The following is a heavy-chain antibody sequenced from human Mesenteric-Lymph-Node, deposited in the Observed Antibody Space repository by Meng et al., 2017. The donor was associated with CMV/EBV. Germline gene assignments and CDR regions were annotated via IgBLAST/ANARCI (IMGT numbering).Heavy chain of an antibody. J-gene: IGHJ4*02. Sequence: GGSLRLSCAASGFTFSSYAMHWVRQAPGKGLEWVAVISYDGSNKYYADSVKGRFTISRDNSKNTLYLQMNSLRVEDTAVYYCARDRWSYYYFDYWGQGTLVTVSS. V-gene: IGHV3-30-3*01. D-gene: IGHD2-15*01. CDR1: GFTFSSYA. CDR3: ARDRWSYYYFDY. CDR2: ISYDGSNK.